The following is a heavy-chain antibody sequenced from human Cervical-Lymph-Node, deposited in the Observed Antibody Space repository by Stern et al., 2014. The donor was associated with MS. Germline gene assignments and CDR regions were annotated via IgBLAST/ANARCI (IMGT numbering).Heavy chain of an antibody. CDR2: IGTAGDT. V-gene: IGHV3-13*01. Sequence: EVQLLESGGGLVQPGGSLRLSCAASGFTFSSYDMHWVRQATGKGLHGASAIGTAGDTYYPGSVKGRFTISRENAKNSLYLQMNSLRAGDTAVYYCARGTHCSGGSCYSSDYFDYWGQGTLVTVSS. J-gene: IGHJ4*02. CDR1: GFTFSSYD. CDR3: ARGTHCSGGSCYSSDYFDY. D-gene: IGHD2-15*01.